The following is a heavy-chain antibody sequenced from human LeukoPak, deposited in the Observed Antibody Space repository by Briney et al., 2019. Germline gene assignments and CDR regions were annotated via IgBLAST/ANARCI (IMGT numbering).Heavy chain of an antibody. V-gene: IGHV4-34*01. CDR3: ASSSYYDSSGYQRDYFDY. Sequence: SETLSLTCAVYGGSFSGYYWSWIRQPPGKGLEWIGELNHSGSTNYNPSLKSRVTISVDTSKNQFSLKLSSVTAADTAVYYCASSSYYDSSGYQRDYFDYWGQGTLVTVSS. CDR2: LNHSGST. D-gene: IGHD3-22*01. CDR1: GGSFSGYY. J-gene: IGHJ4*02.